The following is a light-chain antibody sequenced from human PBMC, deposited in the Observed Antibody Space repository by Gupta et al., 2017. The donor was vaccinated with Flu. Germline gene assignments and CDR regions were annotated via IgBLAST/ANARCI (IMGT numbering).Light chain of an antibody. J-gene: IGLJ2*01. V-gene: IGLV3-10*01. CDR2: EDT. Sequence: SYQLTQPPSVSVSPGQTARITCSGDALPKKYAYWYQQKSGQAPVLVIYEDTERPSGIPERFSGSSSGTTATLTISGAQVEDEADYYCYSTDNSDNQRVFGGGTKVTVL. CDR3: YSTDNSDNQRV. CDR1: ALPKKY.